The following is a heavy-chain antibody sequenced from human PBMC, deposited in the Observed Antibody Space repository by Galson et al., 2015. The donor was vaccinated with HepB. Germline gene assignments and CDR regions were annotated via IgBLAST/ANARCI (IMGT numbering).Heavy chain of an antibody. CDR1: GFTFSSYS. V-gene: IGHV3-48*02. CDR2: ISSSSSTI. CDR3: ARDFRPGQIQLWRHYYYGMDV. Sequence: SLRLSCASSGFTFSSYSMNWVRQAPGKGLEWVSYISSSSSTIYYADSVKGRFTISRDNAKNSLYLQMNSLRDEDAAVYYCARDFRPGQIQLWRHYYYGMDVWGQGTTVTVSS. D-gene: IGHD5-18*01. J-gene: IGHJ6*02.